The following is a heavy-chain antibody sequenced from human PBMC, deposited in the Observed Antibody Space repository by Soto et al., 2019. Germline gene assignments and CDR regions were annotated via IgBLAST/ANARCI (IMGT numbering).Heavy chain of an antibody. CDR1: GYTFTSYG. J-gene: IGHJ4*02. Sequence: QVQLVQSGAEVKKPGASVKVSCKASGYTFTSYGISWVRQAPGQGLEWMGWISAYNGNTNYAQKLQGRVTMTTDTSTSTAYMELRSLRFDDTAVYYCARDQAIVVVVAATPSFDYWGQGTLVTVSS. D-gene: IGHD2-15*01. CDR3: ARDQAIVVVVAATPSFDY. CDR2: ISAYNGNT. V-gene: IGHV1-18*01.